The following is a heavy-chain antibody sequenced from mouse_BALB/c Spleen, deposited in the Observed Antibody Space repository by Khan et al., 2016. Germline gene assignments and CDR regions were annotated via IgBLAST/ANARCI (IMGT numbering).Heavy chain of an antibody. CDR1: GYTFTDYS. CDR2: IFPRSGNI. CDR3: ARGGRSDYYAMDY. V-gene: IGHV1-77*01. Sequence: QVQLQQSGAELARPGASVNLSCKASGYTFTDYSINWVRQRTGQGLEWIGEIFPRSGNIYYNEKFKGKATLTADKTSSTAYIQLSSLTSDDSAVSFCARGGRSDYYAMDYWGQGTSVTVSS. D-gene: IGHD1-1*01. J-gene: IGHJ4*01.